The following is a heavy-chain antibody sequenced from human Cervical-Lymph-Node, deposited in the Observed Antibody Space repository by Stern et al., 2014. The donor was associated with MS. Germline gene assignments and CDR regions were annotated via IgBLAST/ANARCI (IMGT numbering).Heavy chain of an antibody. Sequence: QVQLAESGPGLVKPSETLSLTCTVSGGSISSYYWSWIRQPAGQGLEWIGRVYTSGSTNYNPSLKSRVTMSVDTSKNQFSLKLSSVTAADTAVYYFARLLTTAHCYYGMDVWGQGTTVTVSS. CDR2: VYTSGST. D-gene: IGHD3-22*01. V-gene: IGHV4-4*07. CDR3: ARLLTTAHCYYGMDV. J-gene: IGHJ6*02. CDR1: GGSISSYY.